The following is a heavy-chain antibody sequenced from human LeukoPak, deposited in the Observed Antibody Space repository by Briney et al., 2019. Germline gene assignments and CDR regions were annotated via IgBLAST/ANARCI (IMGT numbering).Heavy chain of an antibody. V-gene: IGHV4-39*07. CDR3: ARVRQWEILGAFDL. Sequence: SETLSLTCTVSGGSISSSSYYWGWIRQPPGKGLEWIGSIYYSGSTYYNPSLKSRVTISVDTSKNQFSLKLTSVTAADTAVYYCARVRQWEILGAFDLWGQGTTVTVSS. D-gene: IGHD1-26*01. CDR2: IYYSGST. J-gene: IGHJ3*01. CDR1: GGSISSSSYY.